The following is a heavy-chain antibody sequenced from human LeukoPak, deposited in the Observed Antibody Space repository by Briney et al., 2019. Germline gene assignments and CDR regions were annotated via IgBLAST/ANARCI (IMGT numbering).Heavy chain of an antibody. CDR3: ARRGYYGSGSYWNYYYGMDV. D-gene: IGHD3-10*01. Sequence: PSETLSLTCAVYGGSFSAYYWSWIRQSPGKGLEWIGEINHSGSTNYNPSLKSRVTISEDTSKNQFSLKLSSVTAADTAVYYCARRGYYGSGSYWNYYYGMDVWGKGTTVTVSS. V-gene: IGHV4-34*01. CDR2: INHSGST. CDR1: GGSFSAYY. J-gene: IGHJ6*04.